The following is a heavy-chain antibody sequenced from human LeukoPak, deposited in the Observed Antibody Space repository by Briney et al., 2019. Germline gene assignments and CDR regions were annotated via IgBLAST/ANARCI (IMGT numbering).Heavy chain of an antibody. CDR2: IYYSGST. CDR3: ARYSNYYDSSGYRTGFDY. CDR1: GGSISSSSYY. V-gene: IGHV4-39*01. J-gene: IGHJ4*02. D-gene: IGHD3-22*01. Sequence: SSETLSLTCTVSGGSISSSSYYWGWIRQPPGKGLEWIGSIYYSGSTYYNPSLKSRVTISVDTSKNQFSLKLSSVTAADTAVYYCARYSNYYDSSGYRTGFDYWGQGTLVTVSS.